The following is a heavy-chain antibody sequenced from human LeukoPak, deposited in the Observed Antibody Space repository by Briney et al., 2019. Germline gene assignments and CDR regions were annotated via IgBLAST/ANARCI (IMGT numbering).Heavy chain of an antibody. V-gene: IGHV3-30*02. CDR1: GFTFSSYG. CDR3: AKEKGDGYNTYFDY. Sequence: GGSLRLSCAASGFTFSSYGMHWVRQAPGKGLEWVAFIRYDGSNKYYADSVKGRFTISRDNSKNTLYLQMNSPRAEDTAVYYCAKEKGDGYNTYFDYWGQGTLVTVSS. J-gene: IGHJ4*02. CDR2: IRYDGSNK. D-gene: IGHD5-24*01.